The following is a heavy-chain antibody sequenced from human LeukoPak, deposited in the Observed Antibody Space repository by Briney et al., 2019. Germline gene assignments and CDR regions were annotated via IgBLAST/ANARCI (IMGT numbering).Heavy chain of an antibody. Sequence: GGSLRLSCAASGFTFSGSAMHWVRQASGKGLEWVGRIRSKANSYAAAYAASVKGRFTISRDDSKNTAYLQMNSLKTEDTAVYYCTRPGVSPRRDYYYMDVWGKGTTVTVSS. CDR1: GFTFSGSA. D-gene: IGHD2-8*01. V-gene: IGHV3-73*01. CDR3: TRPGVSPRRDYYYMDV. J-gene: IGHJ6*03. CDR2: IRSKANSYAA.